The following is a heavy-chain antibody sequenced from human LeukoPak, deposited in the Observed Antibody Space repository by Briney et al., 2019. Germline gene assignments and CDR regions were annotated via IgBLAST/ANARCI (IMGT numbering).Heavy chain of an antibody. J-gene: IGHJ4*02. CDR1: GFTFSDYY. CDR3: AKDYCSSTSCSFDC. Sequence: KTGGSLRLSCAASGFTFSDYYMSWIRQAPGKGLEWVSYISSSGSTIYYADSVKGRFTISRDNAKNSLYLQMNSLRAEDTAVYYCAKDYCSSTSCSFDCCGQGTLVTVSS. V-gene: IGHV3-11*04. D-gene: IGHD2-2*01. CDR2: ISSSGSTI.